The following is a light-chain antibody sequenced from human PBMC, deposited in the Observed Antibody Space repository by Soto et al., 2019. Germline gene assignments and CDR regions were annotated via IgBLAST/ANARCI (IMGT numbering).Light chain of an antibody. CDR3: QHYNNWPPWT. Sequence: IVMTQSPATLSVSPGERATLSCRASQSVSSNLAWYQQKPGQAPRLLIYGASTRATGIPARFRSSGSGTEFTLTISALQSEDFAVYYCQHYNNWPPWTFGQGTKVDI. CDR1: QSVSSN. V-gene: IGKV3-15*01. J-gene: IGKJ1*01. CDR2: GAS.